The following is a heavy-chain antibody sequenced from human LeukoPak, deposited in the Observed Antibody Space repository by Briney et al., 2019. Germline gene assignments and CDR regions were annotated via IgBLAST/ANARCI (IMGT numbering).Heavy chain of an antibody. D-gene: IGHD7-27*01. CDR1: GYTFTNYG. CDR2: ISFNRDNT. CDR3: ARDWGSIKVIADY. V-gene: IGHV1-18*01. J-gene: IGHJ4*02. Sequence: ASVTVSFKATGYTFTNYGISGVRQAPGQGLEGMGWISFNRDNTKYAQQPQGRVTMTTDTSTSTAYMELRSLRSDHTALYFCARDWGSIKVIADYWGQGTLVTVSS.